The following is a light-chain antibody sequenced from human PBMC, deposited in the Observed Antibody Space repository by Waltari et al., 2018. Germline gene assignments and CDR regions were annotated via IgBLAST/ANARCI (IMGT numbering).Light chain of an antibody. V-gene: IGKV1-5*03. J-gene: IGKJ3*01. Sequence: DIQMTQSPSTLSASVGDRVTITCRASQSIGSWLAWYQQKPWKSPKLLSYEASSLESGVPSRCRASGSGKEFTLTLSSLQPDDFATYYGQRYNSYPITFGPGTKVDI. CDR2: EAS. CDR3: QRYNSYPIT. CDR1: QSIGSW.